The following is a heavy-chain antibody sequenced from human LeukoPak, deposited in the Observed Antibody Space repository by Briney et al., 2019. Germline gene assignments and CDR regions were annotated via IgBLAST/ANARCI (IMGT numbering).Heavy chain of an antibody. V-gene: IGHV3-48*04. CDR3: ARVDAYCGGDCYSFFDY. CDR1: GFTFSSYS. J-gene: IGHJ4*02. D-gene: IGHD2-21*02. CDR2: ISSSGSTI. Sequence: PGGSLRLSCAASGFTFSSYSMNWVRQAPGKGLEWVSYISSSGSTIYYADSVKGRFTISRDNAKNSLYLQMNSLRAEDTAVYYCARVDAYCGGDCYSFFDYWGQGTLVTVSS.